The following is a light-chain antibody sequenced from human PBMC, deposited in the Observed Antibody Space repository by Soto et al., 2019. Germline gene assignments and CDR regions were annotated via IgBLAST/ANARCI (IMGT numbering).Light chain of an antibody. V-gene: IGKV1-5*03. J-gene: IGKJ1*01. CDR1: QTLNDW. CDR3: QQYKYYWT. CDR2: ATS. Sequence: DIQMTQSPSTLSASVGDRVTITCRASQTLNDWLAWYLHKPGQGPKPLIYATSKLETGVPPRFSGSGSGTEFTLTINGLQPDDSATYFCQQYKYYWTFGQGTKVEVK.